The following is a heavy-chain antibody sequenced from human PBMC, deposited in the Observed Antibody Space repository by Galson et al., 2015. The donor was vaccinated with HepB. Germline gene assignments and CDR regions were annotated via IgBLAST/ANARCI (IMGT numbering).Heavy chain of an antibody. J-gene: IGHJ5*01. CDR2: ISGNGDST. Sequence: LRLSCAASGFAFDTHAMSWVRQAPGRGLECNTGISGNGDSTFYADSVKGRFTVSRDNSNNMLYLQMNSLRAEDAGLYFCAKGYGLFDSWGQGNMVTVSS. CDR1: GFAFDTHA. CDR3: AKGYGLFDS. V-gene: IGHV3-23*01. D-gene: IGHD5-18*01.